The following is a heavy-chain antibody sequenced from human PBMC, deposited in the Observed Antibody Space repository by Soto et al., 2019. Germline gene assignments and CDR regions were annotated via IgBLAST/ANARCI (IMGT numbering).Heavy chain of an antibody. J-gene: IGHJ2*01. V-gene: IGHV3-11*05. CDR2: INSSSSYT. CDR3: ARIITAAGGRRYFDL. D-gene: IGHD6-13*01. Sequence: QVQLVESGGGLVKPGGSLRLSCAASGFTFSDYYMSWIRQAPGKGLEWVSDINSSSSYTNYADSVKGRFTISRDNAKNSLYLQMNSLRAEDTAVYYCARIITAAGGRRYFDLWGRGTLVTVSS. CDR1: GFTFSDYY.